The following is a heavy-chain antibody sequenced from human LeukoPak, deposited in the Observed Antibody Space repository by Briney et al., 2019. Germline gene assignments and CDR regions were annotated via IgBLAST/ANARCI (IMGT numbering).Heavy chain of an antibody. D-gene: IGHD6-13*01. CDR2: IYTSGST. CDR3: ARVYYSNSYDYWYFDL. V-gene: IGHV4-4*07. Sequence: SETLSLTCSVSGGSISSFYWSWIRQPAGKGLEWIGHIYTSGSTNDNPSLKSRVTISVDTSKNQFSLKLSSVTAADTAVYYCARVYYSNSYDYWYFDLWGRGTLVTVSS. CDR1: GGSISSFY. J-gene: IGHJ2*01.